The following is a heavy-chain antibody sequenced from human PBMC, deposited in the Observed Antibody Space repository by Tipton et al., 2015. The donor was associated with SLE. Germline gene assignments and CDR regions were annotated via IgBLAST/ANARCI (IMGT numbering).Heavy chain of an antibody. CDR1: GGSFTSGTYY. CDR2: IYTSGST. V-gene: IGHV4-61*02. Sequence: TLSLTCTVSGGSFTSGTYYWSWIRQPAGKGLEWIGRIYTSGSTNYNPSLKSRVTISVDTSKNQFSLKLSSVTAADTAVYYCAREGVGYQLFPDYYYYYMDVWSKVTTVTVSS. D-gene: IGHD2-2*01. J-gene: IGHJ6*03. CDR3: AREGVGYQLFPDYYYYYMDV.